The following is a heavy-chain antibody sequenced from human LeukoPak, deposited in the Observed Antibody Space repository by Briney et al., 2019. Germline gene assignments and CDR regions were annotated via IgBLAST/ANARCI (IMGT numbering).Heavy chain of an antibody. CDR3: TRMTTGHDY. CDR1: GVSFDDYY. J-gene: IGHJ4*02. CDR2: INHRGYT. D-gene: IGHD4-17*01. V-gene: IGHV4-34*01. Sequence: PSETLSLTCGVSGVSFDDYYWSWVPQTPGKGLEWIGEINHRGYTNDSPSLKSRVTLSIDTSRKQFSLNLRSVTVADAGIYYCTRMTTGHDYWGQGTLVTVSS.